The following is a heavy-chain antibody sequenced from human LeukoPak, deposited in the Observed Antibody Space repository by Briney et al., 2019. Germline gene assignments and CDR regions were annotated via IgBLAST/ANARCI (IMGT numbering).Heavy chain of an antibody. CDR3: AKDKRSWLPGD. J-gene: IGHJ4*02. CDR2: IGSGANTI. D-gene: IGHD6-19*01. V-gene: IGHV3-11*01. CDR1: GFTFSDYY. Sequence: PGGSLRLSCAASGFTFSDYYMSWTRQAPGKGLEWVSYIGSGANTIYYADSVKGRFTISRDNSKNTLYLQMNSLRAEDTAVYYCAKDKRSWLPGDWGQGTLVTVSS.